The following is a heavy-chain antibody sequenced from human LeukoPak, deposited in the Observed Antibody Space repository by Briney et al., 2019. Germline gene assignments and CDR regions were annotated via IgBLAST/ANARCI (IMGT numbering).Heavy chain of an antibody. Sequence: GGSLRLSCAAAGFTFSIYSMNWVRQAPGKGLEWVSYISSSSTIYYADSVKGRFTISRDNAKNSLYLQMNSLRAEDTAVYYCAREERRKGVVGATTHYYYYMDVWGKGTTVTVSS. CDR1: GFTFSIYS. V-gene: IGHV3-48*04. CDR2: ISSSSTI. CDR3: AREERRKGVVGATTHYYYYMDV. D-gene: IGHD1-26*01. J-gene: IGHJ6*03.